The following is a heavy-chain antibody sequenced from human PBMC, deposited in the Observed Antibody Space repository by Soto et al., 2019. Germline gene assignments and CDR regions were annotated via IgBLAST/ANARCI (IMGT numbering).Heavy chain of an antibody. CDR3: AGAMTTVQYNWFDP. CDR1: GGSISSYY. J-gene: IGHJ5*02. D-gene: IGHD4-4*01. V-gene: IGHV4-59*08. Sequence: SETLSLTCTVSGGSISSYYWSWIRQPPGKGLEWIGYIYYSGSTNYNPSLESRVTISVDTSKNQFSLKLSSVTAADTAVYYCAGAMTTVQYNWFDPWGQGTLVTVSS. CDR2: IYYSGST.